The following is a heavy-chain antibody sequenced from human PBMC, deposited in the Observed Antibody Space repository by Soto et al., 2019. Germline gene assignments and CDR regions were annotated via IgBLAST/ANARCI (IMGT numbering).Heavy chain of an antibody. D-gene: IGHD3-10*01. CDR1: GFTFNRYA. J-gene: IGHJ4*02. CDR3: ARDFGY. V-gene: IGHV3-30*03. Sequence: QVELVESGGGVVQPGRSLRLSCAASGFTFNRYAMNWVRQSPVKGLEWVAAISVDGSSYNYADSVKGRFIISRDNPKDTLYLQMSSLRVEDTAVYYCARDFGYWGQGTLVTVSS. CDR2: ISVDGSSY.